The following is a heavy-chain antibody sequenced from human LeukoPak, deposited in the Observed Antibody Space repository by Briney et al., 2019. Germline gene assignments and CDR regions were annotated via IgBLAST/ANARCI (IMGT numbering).Heavy chain of an antibody. J-gene: IGHJ5*02. CDR3: ALSGRTTIFGVVTS. CDR2: INHSGST. V-gene: IGHV4-34*01. CDR1: GGSISSYY. Sequence: SETLSLTCTVSGGSISSYYWSWIRQPPGKGLEWIGEINHSGSTEYNPSLKTRITISVDTSKNQFSLKLSSVTAADTAMYYCALSGRTTIFGVVTSWGQGTQVTVSS. D-gene: IGHD3-3*01.